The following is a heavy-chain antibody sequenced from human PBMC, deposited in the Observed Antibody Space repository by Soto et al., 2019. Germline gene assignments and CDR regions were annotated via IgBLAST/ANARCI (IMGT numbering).Heavy chain of an antibody. CDR2: ISGSSTYI. CDR1: GFTFSNYK. Sequence: GGSLRLSCVGSGFTFSNYKMNWVRQAPGQGLEWVSSISGSSTYIYYADSVRGRFTISRDNAKNSVHLQMNSLRVEDTAVYCCAREELPPGTSFNRWFDPWGQGTLVTVSS. D-gene: IGHD1-1*01. J-gene: IGHJ5*02. V-gene: IGHV3-21*01. CDR3: AREELPPGTSFNRWFDP.